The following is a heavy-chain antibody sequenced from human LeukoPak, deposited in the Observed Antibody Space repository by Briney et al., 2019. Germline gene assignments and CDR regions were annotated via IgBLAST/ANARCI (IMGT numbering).Heavy chain of an antibody. CDR3: ASYRYGSSFAFDI. J-gene: IGHJ3*02. CDR2: IYSGGST. V-gene: IGHV3-66*01. D-gene: IGHD6-6*01. CDR1: GFAVSTNY. Sequence: GGTLRLSCGASGFAVSTNYMSWVRHPPAKALEWVSIIYSGGSTYYADSVKGRFTLSRDNSKNTLYLQMNSLRAEDTAVYYCASYRYGSSFAFDIWGQGTMVTVSS.